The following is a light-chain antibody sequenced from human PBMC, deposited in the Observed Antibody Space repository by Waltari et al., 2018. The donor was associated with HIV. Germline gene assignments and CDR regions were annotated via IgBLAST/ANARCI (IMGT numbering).Light chain of an antibody. CDR1: SSYIGSHF. V-gene: IGLV1-47*01. Sequence: QSVLTQPPSKSATPVQRVTILCSGASSYIGSHFVSWYQHLPGATPKLLISARSRRPSGVPDRFSGSESGTSASLAISGLRSEDEADYYCAAWDNYLNAWVFGGGTRVTVL. CDR3: AAWDNYLNAWV. J-gene: IGLJ3*02. CDR2: ARS.